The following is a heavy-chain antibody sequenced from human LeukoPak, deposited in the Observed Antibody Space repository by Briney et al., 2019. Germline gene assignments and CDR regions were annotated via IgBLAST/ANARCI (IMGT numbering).Heavy chain of an antibody. CDR2: IYTSGST. CDR1: GGSISSGNYY. V-gene: IGHV4-61*02. J-gene: IGHJ2*01. Sequence: PSETLSLTCTVSGGSISSGNYYWNWIRQPAGKGLEWIGLIYTSGSTYYNPYLKSRLTISLDTSKNQFSLKLGSVTAADTAVYYCAREFDLWGRGTLVTVSS. CDR3: AREFDL.